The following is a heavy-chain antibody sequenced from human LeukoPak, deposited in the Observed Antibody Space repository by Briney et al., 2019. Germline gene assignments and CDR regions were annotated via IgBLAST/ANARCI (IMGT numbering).Heavy chain of an antibody. J-gene: IGHJ4*02. Sequence: SSETLSFTCAVSGVSIGSYYWSWIRQPPAKGLEWIGYIYYSGSTNYNPSLKSRVTISVDTSKNQFSLKLSSVTAADTAVYYCARCRDGYNFLDYWGQGTLVTVSS. D-gene: IGHD5-24*01. CDR2: IYYSGST. CDR3: ARCRDGYNFLDY. V-gene: IGHV4-59*08. CDR1: GVSIGSYY.